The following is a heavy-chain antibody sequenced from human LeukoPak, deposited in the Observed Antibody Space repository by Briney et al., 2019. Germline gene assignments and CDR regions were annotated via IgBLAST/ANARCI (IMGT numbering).Heavy chain of an antibody. Sequence: GGSLRLSCAASGFTFSSYSMNWVRQVPGKGLEWVSSISSSSSYIYYADSVKGRFTISRDNAKNSLYLQMNSLRAEDTAVYYCARDKSGDEAFDIWGQGTMVTVSS. D-gene: IGHD3-10*01. CDR1: GFTFSSYS. J-gene: IGHJ3*02. CDR3: ARDKSGDEAFDI. CDR2: ISSSSSYI. V-gene: IGHV3-21*01.